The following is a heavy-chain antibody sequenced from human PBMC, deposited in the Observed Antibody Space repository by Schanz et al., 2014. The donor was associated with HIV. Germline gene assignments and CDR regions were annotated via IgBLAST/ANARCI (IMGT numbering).Heavy chain of an antibody. J-gene: IGHJ4*02. D-gene: IGHD1-26*01. CDR1: GFNFNSYG. V-gene: IGHV3-7*01. CDR3: VLPSAKIVGGLGEHYFDH. CDR2: IKQDESEK. Sequence: EQLVASGGGVVQPGRSLRLSCVASGFNFNSYGMHWVRQAPGKGLEWVANIKQDESEKYYADSVKGRFTISRDNAKNSLYLQMNSLRAEDTAVYYCVLPSAKIVGGLGEHYFDHWGQGTLVTVSP.